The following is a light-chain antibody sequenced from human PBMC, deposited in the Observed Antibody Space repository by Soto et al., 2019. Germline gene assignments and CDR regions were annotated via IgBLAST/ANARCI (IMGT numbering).Light chain of an antibody. Sequence: QAVLTQSPSASASLGASVKLTCTLSSGNSSYTIAWHQQQPEKGPRYLMTLNSDGSHSKGDGIPDRFSGSSSGAERYLSISSLQSEDEADYYCQTWGTGIEVFGGGTKLTVL. J-gene: IGLJ3*02. CDR2: LNSDGSH. CDR1: SGNSSYT. CDR3: QTWGTGIEV. V-gene: IGLV4-69*01.